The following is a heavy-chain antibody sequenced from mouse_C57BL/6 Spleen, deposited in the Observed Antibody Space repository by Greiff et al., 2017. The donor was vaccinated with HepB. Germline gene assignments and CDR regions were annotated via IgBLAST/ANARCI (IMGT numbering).Heavy chain of an antibody. D-gene: IGHD2-4*01. Sequence: EVKLMESGGGLVKPGGSLKLSCAASGFTFSSYAMSWVRQTPEKRLEWVATISDGGSYTYYPDNVKGRFTISRDNAKNNLYLQMSHLKSEDTAMYYCARDRGDYDEGRTYWGQGTLVTVSA. CDR1: GFTFSSYA. V-gene: IGHV5-4*01. CDR2: ISDGGSYT. CDR3: ARDRGDYDEGRTY. J-gene: IGHJ3*01.